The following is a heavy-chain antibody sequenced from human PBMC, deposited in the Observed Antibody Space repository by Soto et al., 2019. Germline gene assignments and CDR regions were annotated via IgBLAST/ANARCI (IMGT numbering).Heavy chain of an antibody. D-gene: IGHD6-13*01. J-gene: IGHJ4*02. CDR1: GDTFSIYT. CDR3: ARDRDNSNWPNFDS. Sequence: QVQLVQSGSEVKKPGSSVRVSCKTSGDTFSIYTISWVRQAPGQGLEWMGRILPFLDITSYSQRFQGRVTITADRSTTTSYMELTSLRSEDTAVYYCARDRDNSNWPNFDSWGQGTLVTCSS. V-gene: IGHV1-69*02. CDR2: ILPFLDIT.